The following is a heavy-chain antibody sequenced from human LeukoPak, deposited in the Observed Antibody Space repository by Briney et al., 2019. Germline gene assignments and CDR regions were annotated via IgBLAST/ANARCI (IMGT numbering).Heavy chain of an antibody. J-gene: IGHJ2*01. CDR1: GFNFRNAW. CDR2: ISSSGMTI. CDR3: ARDRDGIAAPPWYFDL. Sequence: GGSLRLSCTASGFNFRNAWMCWVRQAPGKGLEWISYISSSGMTIYYADSVKGRFTISRDNGKNSLHLQMNSLRDEDTAVYYCARDRDGIAAPPWYFDLWGRGTLVTVSS. V-gene: IGHV3-48*02. D-gene: IGHD6-6*01.